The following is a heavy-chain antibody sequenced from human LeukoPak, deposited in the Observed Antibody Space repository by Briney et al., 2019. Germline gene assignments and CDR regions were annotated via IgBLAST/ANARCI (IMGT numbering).Heavy chain of an antibody. D-gene: IGHD3-22*01. J-gene: IGHJ1*01. Sequence: PGGSLRLSCAASGFTFGSLALHWVRQAPGKGLEWVAIISYDGTNKYYADSVKGRFTISRDNSKNTLSLQMNSLRTEDTAVYYCARGGVLYDTSGYFFQHWGQGTLVTVSS. CDR3: ARGGVLYDTSGYFFQH. CDR1: GFTFGSLA. V-gene: IGHV3-30-3*01. CDR2: ISYDGTNK.